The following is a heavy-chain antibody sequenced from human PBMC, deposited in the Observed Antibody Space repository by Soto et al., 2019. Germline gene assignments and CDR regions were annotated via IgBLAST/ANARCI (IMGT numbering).Heavy chain of an antibody. CDR3: ARGRPYGMDV. CDR2: IDSDGSSI. J-gene: IGHJ6*02. V-gene: IGHV3-74*01. CDR1: GFTFGSYW. Sequence: EVQLVESGGGLVQPGGSLRVSCAASGFTFGSYWMNWVRQAPGKGLVWVSRIDSDGSSITYADSVKGRFTTSRDNAKNTLYLQMSSLRVEDTAVYYSARGRPYGMDVWGQGTTVTVSS.